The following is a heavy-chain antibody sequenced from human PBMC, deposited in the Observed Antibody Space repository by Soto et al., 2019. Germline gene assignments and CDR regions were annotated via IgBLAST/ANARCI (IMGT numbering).Heavy chain of an antibody. V-gene: IGHV1-46*01. CDR2: INPSGGRT. J-gene: IGHJ5*02. CDR1: GYAFTTYF. CDR3: ARDGCSTATCAGGGNWFDP. Sequence: QVQLVQSGAEVKKPGASVKVSCKASGYAFTTYFMHWVRQAPGQGLEWLGIINPSGGRTTYAQNCQGRVTMTREPSTNTVYMELSGLRSDDTAVYYCARDGCSTATCAGGGNWFDPWGQGTPVTVSS. D-gene: IGHD2-8*02.